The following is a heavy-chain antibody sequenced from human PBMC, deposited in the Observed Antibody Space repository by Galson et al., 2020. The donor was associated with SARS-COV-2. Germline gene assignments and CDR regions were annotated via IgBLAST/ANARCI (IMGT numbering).Heavy chain of an antibody. CDR3: ARDIPLLLDDSSGYYDR. Sequence: GGSLRLSCAASGFTFSSYGMHWVRQAPGKGLEWVAVIWYDGSNKYYADSVKGRFTISRDNSKNTLYLQMNSLRAEDTAVYYCARDIPLLLDDSSGYYDRWGQGTLVTVSS. V-gene: IGHV3-33*01. CDR1: GFTFSSYG. CDR2: IWYDGSNK. J-gene: IGHJ5*02. D-gene: IGHD3-22*01.